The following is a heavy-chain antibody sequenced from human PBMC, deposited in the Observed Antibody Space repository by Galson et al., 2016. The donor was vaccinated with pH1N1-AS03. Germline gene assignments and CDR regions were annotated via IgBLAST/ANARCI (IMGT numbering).Heavy chain of an antibody. V-gene: IGHV3-7*01. CDR3: ASAIAAAGSS. J-gene: IGHJ5*02. Sequence: SLRLSCAASGLTFNTYWMHWVRQAPGKGLEWVANIKQDGSEKYYVDSVKGRFTISRDNAKNSLYLQMNSLRAEDTAVYYCASAIAAAGSSWGQGTLVTVSS. CDR2: IKQDGSEK. D-gene: IGHD6-13*01. CDR1: GLTFNTYW.